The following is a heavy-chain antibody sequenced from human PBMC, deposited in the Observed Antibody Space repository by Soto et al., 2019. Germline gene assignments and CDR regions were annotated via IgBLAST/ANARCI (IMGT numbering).Heavy chain of an antibody. V-gene: IGHV3-21*01. Sequence: EVQLVESGGGLVKPGGSLRLSCAASGFTFSSYSMNWVRQAPGKGMEWVSSISSSSSYIYYADSVKGRLTISRDNAKNSLYLQMNSLRAEDTAVYYFARDQRKIYLIDYWGQGTLVTVSS. D-gene: IGHD2-2*02. J-gene: IGHJ4*02. CDR2: ISSSSSYI. CDR1: GFTFSSYS. CDR3: ARDQRKIYLIDY.